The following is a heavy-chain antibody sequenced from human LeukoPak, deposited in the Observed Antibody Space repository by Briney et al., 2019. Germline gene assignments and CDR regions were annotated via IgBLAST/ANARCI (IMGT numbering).Heavy chain of an antibody. CDR3: ARGYSNYGYAFDI. Sequence: PGGSLRLSCMVSGFTLSSYEMSWIRQAPGKGLEWVSSISSSSIYIYYGDSVKGRFTISRDNARNSLYLQMNSLRAEDTAVYYCARGYSNYGYAFDIWGQGTMVTVSS. CDR1: GFTLSSYE. CDR2: ISSSSIYI. J-gene: IGHJ3*02. D-gene: IGHD4-11*01. V-gene: IGHV3-21*01.